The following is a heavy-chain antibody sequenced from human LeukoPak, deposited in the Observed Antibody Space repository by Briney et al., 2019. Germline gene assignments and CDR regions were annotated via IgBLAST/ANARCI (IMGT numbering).Heavy chain of an antibody. D-gene: IGHD4-17*01. J-gene: IGHJ2*01. CDR1: GFTFSSYG. V-gene: IGHV3-21*01. Sequence: GGSLRLSCAASGFTFSSYGMHWVRQAPGKGLEWVSSISSSSSYIYYADSVKGRFTISRDNAKNSLYLQMNSLRAEDTAVYYCARANGDYLAWYFDLWGRGTLVTVSS. CDR3: ARANGDYLAWYFDL. CDR2: ISSSSSYI.